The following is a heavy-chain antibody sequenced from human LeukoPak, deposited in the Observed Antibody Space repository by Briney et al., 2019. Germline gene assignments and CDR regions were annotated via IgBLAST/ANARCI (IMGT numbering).Heavy chain of an antibody. D-gene: IGHD2-15*01. CDR1: GYSFTSYW. V-gene: IGHV5-51*01. J-gene: IGHJ4*02. Sequence: GESLKISCKGSGYSFTSYWIGWVRQMPGKGLEWMGIIYPGDSDTRYSLSFQGLVTISADKSISTTYLQWRSLKASDTAMFFCARRVVVASTSLGDFDYWGQGTLVTVSS. CDR2: IYPGDSDT. CDR3: ARRVVVASTSLGDFDY.